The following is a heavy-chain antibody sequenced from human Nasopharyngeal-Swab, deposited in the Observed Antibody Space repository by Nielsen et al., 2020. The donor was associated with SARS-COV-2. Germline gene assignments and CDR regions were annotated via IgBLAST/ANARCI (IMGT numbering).Heavy chain of an antibody. J-gene: IGHJ4*02. CDR3: ASIDCSGGACYSGVIDS. CDR2: IYPGDSDT. Sequence: VSCKASGYMTLNYWIGCVRQMPGKGAVWIGIIYPGDSDTRFSPSFEGQVTMLVDRTISTAYLQWNSLKASDSAMYYCASIDCSGGACYSGVIDSWGQGTLVTVSS. CDR1: GYMTLNYW. V-gene: IGHV5-51*01. D-gene: IGHD2-15*01.